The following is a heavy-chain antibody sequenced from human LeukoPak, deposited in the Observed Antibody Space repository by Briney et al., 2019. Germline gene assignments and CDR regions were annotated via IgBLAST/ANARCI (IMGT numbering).Heavy chain of an antibody. V-gene: IGHV4-59*01. Sequence: SETLSLTCTVSGGSINSYFWTWIRQPPGKGLEWIGYIYYSGSTNYNPSLKSRVTISVDTSKNHFSLKLSSVTAADTAVYYCARFSSSWYGVDVWGKGITITVSS. CDR1: GGSINSYF. D-gene: IGHD6-13*01. J-gene: IGHJ6*04. CDR3: ARFSSSWYGVDV. CDR2: IYYSGST.